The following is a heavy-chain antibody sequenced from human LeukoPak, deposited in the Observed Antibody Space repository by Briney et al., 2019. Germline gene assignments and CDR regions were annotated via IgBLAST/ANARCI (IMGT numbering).Heavy chain of an antibody. J-gene: IGHJ4*02. CDR2: IGIDSGNT. D-gene: IGHD1-1*01. V-gene: IGHV3-48*01. Sequence: GGSLRLSCTASGFPFIEYSMNWVRQVPGKWLEWIAYIGIDSGNTKYADSVRGRFTISADKTKNSLYLQMNSLRVDDTAVYYCARDHNYAFDNWGQGTLVSVAS. CDR3: ARDHNYAFDN. CDR1: GFPFIEYS.